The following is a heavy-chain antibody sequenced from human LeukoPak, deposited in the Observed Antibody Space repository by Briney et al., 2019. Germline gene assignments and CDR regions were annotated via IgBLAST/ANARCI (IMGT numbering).Heavy chain of an antibody. CDR3: ARGKMYSSSWYNY. Sequence: SETLSLTCVVYGGSFSGYYWSWIRQPPGEGLEWIGEINHSGSTNYNPSLKSRVTISVDTSKNQFSLKLSSVTAADTAVYYCARGKMYSSSWYNYWGQGTLVTVSS. V-gene: IGHV4-34*01. CDR1: GGSFSGYY. J-gene: IGHJ4*02. CDR2: INHSGST. D-gene: IGHD6-13*01.